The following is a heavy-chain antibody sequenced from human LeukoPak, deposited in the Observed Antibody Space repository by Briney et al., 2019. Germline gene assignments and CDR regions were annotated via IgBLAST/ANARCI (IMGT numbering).Heavy chain of an antibody. J-gene: IGHJ6*04. CDR1: GFTFSNYG. V-gene: IGHV3-30*02. CDR3: AELGITMIGGV. Sequence: GGSLRLSCAASGFTFSNYGMHWVRQAPGKGLEWVAFIQYDGSNKYYADSVKGRFTISRDNAKNSLYLQMNSLRAEDTAVYYCAELGITMIGGVWGKGTTVTISS. D-gene: IGHD3-10*02. CDR2: IQYDGSNK.